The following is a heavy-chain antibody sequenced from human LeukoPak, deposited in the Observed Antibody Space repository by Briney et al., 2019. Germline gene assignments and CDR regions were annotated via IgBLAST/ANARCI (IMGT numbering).Heavy chain of an antibody. CDR1: GYTFTGYY. D-gene: IGHD5-24*01. J-gene: IGHJ4*02. Sequence: ASVKVSCKASGYTFTGYYMHWVRQAPGQGLEWMGWINPNSGGTNYAQKFQGRVTMTRDTSISTAYMELSRLRSDDTAVYYCARGLEATIPYYFDYWGQGTLVTVSS. CDR3: ARGLEATIPYYFDY. V-gene: IGHV1-2*02. CDR2: INPNSGGT.